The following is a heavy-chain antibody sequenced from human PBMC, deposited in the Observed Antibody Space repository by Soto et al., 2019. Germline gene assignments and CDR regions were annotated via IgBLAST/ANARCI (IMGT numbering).Heavy chain of an antibody. CDR2: IYYSGST. J-gene: IGHJ4*02. CDR1: GGSISSGDYY. V-gene: IGHV4-30-4*01. CDR3: ARVRVDYYDSSGYYLFDY. Sequence: SETLSLTCTVSGGSISSGDYYWSWIRQPPGKGQEWIGYIYYSGSTYYNPSLKSRVTISVDTSKNQFSLKLSSVTAADTAVYYCARVRVDYYDSSGYYLFDYWGQGTLVTVSS. D-gene: IGHD3-22*01.